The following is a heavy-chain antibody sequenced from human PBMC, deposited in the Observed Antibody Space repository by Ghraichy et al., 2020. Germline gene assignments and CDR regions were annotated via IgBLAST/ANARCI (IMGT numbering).Heavy chain of an antibody. CDR2: IYHSGST. V-gene: IGHV4-38-2*01. D-gene: IGHD3-22*01. J-gene: IGHJ4*02. Sequence: ETLSLTCAVSGYSISSGYYWGWIRQPPGKGLEWIGSIYHSGSTYYNPSLKSRVTISVDTSKNQFSLKLSSVTAADTAVYYCARATSRGSGYFYWGQGTLVTVSS. CDR3: ARATSRGSGYFY. CDR1: GYSISSGYY.